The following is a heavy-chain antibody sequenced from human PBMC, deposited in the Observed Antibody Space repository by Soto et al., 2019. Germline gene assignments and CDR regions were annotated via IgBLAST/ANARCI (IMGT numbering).Heavy chain of an antibody. J-gene: IGHJ3*02. CDR2: ISGSGGST. CDR3: AKDLGRSTPAFDI. Sequence: EVQLLESGGGLVQPGGSLRLSCAASGFTFSSYAMSWVRQAPGKGLEWVSAISGSGGSTYYADSVKGRFTISRDNSKNSLNLQMNSLRAEDTAVYYCAKDLGRSTPAFDIWGQGTMVTVSS. CDR1: GFTFSSYA. V-gene: IGHV3-23*01. D-gene: IGHD7-27*01.